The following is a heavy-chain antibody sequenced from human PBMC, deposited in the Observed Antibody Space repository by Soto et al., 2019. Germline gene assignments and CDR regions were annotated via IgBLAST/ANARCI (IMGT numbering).Heavy chain of an antibody. J-gene: IGHJ6*02. CDR3: ARRIYYGSGTNYYGMDV. D-gene: IGHD3-10*01. CDR2: IIPIFGTA. CDR1: GGTFSSYA. V-gene: IGHV1-69*13. Sequence: ASVKVSCKASGGTFSSYAISWVRQAPGQGLEWMGGIIPIFGTANYAQKFQGRVTITADESTSTAYMELSSLRSEDTAVYYCARRIYYGSGTNYYGMDVWGQGTTVTVS.